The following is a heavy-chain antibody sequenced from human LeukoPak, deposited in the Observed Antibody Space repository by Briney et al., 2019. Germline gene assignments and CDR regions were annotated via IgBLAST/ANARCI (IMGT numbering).Heavy chain of an antibody. CDR2: ISSGSVTI. CDR3: ARDGNRDGDMDV. J-gene: IGHJ6*03. CDR1: GFIFSSYS. D-gene: IGHD1-1*01. V-gene: IGHV3-48*01. Sequence: PGGSLRLSCAASGFIFSSYSMNWVRQAPGKGLEWLSFISSGSVTIYYTDSVKGRFTISRDNAKNSLYLQMNSLRVEDTAVYYCARDGNRDGDMDVWGKGTTVTVSS.